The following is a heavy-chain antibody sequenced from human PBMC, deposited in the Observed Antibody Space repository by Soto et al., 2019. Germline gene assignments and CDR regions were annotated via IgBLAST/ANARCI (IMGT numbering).Heavy chain of an antibody. CDR2: TIPVFNTA. D-gene: IGHD3-10*01. CDR3: ARGVYGSGNYYTGPSAFDI. CDR1: GGTLSDHG. Sequence: VQLEQSGAEVKKPGYSVKVSCKASGGTLSDHGVAWLRQAPGQGLEWMGGTIPVFNTAKYAKKFQGRVTVTADKFTNIAYMELSRLRSEDTAFYFCARGVYGSGNYYTGPSAFDIWGQGTMVIVSS. V-gene: IGHV1-69*06. J-gene: IGHJ3*02.